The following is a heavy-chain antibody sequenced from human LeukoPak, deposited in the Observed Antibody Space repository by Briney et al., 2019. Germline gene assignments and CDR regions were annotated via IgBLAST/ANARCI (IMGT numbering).Heavy chain of an antibody. CDR1: GFTVSSNY. CDR3: AKDRGSTGWSDY. J-gene: IGHJ4*02. D-gene: IGHD6-19*01. V-gene: IGHV3-23*01. CDR2: ISVTGSSA. Sequence: PGGSLRLSCAASGFTVSSNYMSWVRQAPGKGLEWVSSISVTGSSAYYADSVKGRFTISRDNSMNTVDLQMNSLRADDTAVYYCAKDRGSTGWSDYWGQGTLVTVSS.